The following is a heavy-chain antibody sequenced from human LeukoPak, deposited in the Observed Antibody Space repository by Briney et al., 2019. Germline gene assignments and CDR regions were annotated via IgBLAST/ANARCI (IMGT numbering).Heavy chain of an antibody. CDR3: ARRVVAATPSGSWFDP. J-gene: IGHJ5*02. Sequence: SETLSLTCAVSGGSISSSNWWSWVRQPPGKGLEWIGEIYHSGSTNYNPSLKSRVTISVDKSKNQFSLKLSSVTAADTAVYYCARRVVAATPSGSWFDPWGQGTLVTVSS. D-gene: IGHD2-15*01. CDR2: IYHSGST. V-gene: IGHV4-4*02. CDR1: GGSISSSNW.